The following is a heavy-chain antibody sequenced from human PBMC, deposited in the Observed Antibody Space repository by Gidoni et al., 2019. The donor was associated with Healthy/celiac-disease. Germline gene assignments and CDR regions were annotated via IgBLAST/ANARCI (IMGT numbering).Heavy chain of an antibody. CDR3: ARGSDSGRYWDGDY. J-gene: IGHJ4*02. Sequence: QVQLVQSGAEVKKPGASVNVSCKASGYTFTSYDLNWVRQATGQGLEWMGWMHTNSGNTGYAQTFKGRVTMTRNTSISTAYMELSSLRSEDTAVYYCARGSDSGRYWDGDYWGQGTLVTVSS. D-gene: IGHD1-26*01. CDR2: MHTNSGNT. V-gene: IGHV1-8*01. CDR1: GYTFTSYD.